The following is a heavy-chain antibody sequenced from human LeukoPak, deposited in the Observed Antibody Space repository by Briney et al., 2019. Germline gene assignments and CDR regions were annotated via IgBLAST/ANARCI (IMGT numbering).Heavy chain of an antibody. CDR1: GSSFTNYH. J-gene: IGHJ4*02. D-gene: IGHD1-7*01. V-gene: IGHV1-2*06. Sequence: GASVKVSCNTSGSSFTNYHMHWVRLAPGQGLEWMGHIYPNTGGTSYAQRFQGRVTMTSDTSVSTVYMELSSLISDDTAAYYCARENWYYDYWGQGTLVTVSS. CDR3: ARENWYYDY. CDR2: IYPNTGGT.